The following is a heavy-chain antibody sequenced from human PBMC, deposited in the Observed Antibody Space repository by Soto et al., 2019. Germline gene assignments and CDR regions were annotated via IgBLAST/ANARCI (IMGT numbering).Heavy chain of an antibody. D-gene: IGHD2-2*01. CDR3: AKSGDQLLSPTGY. CDR1: GFTFDDYA. V-gene: IGHV3-9*01. CDR2: ISWNSGSI. J-gene: IGHJ4*02. Sequence: GGSLRLSCAASGFTFDDYAMHWVRQAPGKGLEWVSGISWNSGSIGYADSVKGRFTISRDNSKNTLYLQMNSLGAEDTAVYYCAKSGDQLLSPTGYWGQGTLVTVSS.